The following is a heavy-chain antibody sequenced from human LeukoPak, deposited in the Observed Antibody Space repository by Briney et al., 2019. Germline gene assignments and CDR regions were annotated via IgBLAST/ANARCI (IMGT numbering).Heavy chain of an antibody. CDR2: INPNSGGT. CDR3: ASQGNYDIFLASGPGVFH. CDR1: GYTFTGYY. V-gene: IGHV1-2*02. J-gene: IGHJ4*02. D-gene: IGHD3-16*01. Sequence: GASVKVSCKASGYTFTGYYMHWVRQAPGQGLEWMGWINPNSGGTNYAQKFQGRVTMTRDTSISTAYMELSRLRSDDTAVYYCASQGNYDIFLASGPGVFHWGQGTLVTVSS.